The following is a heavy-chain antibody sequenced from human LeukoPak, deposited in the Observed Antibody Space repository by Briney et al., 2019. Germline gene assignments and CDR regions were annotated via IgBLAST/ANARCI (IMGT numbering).Heavy chain of an antibody. J-gene: IGHJ5*02. CDR1: GYTFTSYY. Sequence: ASVKVSCKASGYTFTSYYMHWVRQAPGQGLEWMGIINPSGGSTSYAQKFQGRVTMTRDTSTSTAYMELSSLRSEDTAVYYCAREGYHDYGDSNWFDPWGQGTLVTVSS. D-gene: IGHD4-17*01. CDR3: AREGYHDYGDSNWFDP. V-gene: IGHV1-46*01. CDR2: INPSGGST.